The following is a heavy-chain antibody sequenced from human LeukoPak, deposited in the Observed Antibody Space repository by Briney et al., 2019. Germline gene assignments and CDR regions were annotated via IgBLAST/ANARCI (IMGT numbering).Heavy chain of an antibody. CDR1: VYTFTGYY. CDR3: ARGRRPIAAAGTGNWFDP. V-gene: IGHV1-2*02. Sequence: ASVKVSCRASVYTFTGYYMHWVRQAPGQGLEWMGWINPNSGGTNYAQKFQGRVTMTRDTPISTAYMELSRLRSDDTAVYYCARGRRPIAAAGTGNWFDPWGQGTLVTVSS. J-gene: IGHJ5*02. D-gene: IGHD6-13*01. CDR2: INPNSGGT.